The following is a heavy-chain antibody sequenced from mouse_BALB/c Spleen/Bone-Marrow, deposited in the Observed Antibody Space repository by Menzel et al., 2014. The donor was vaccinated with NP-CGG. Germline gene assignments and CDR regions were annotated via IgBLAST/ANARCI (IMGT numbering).Heavy chain of an antibody. CDR1: GFNIKDYY. J-gene: IGHJ1*01. D-gene: IGHD2-14*01. Sequence: VQLQQSGAELVRSGASVKLSCTASGFNIKDYYMHWVKPRPEQGLEWIGWIDPENGDTEYAPKFQGKATMTADTSSNTAYLQLSSLTSEDTAVYYCNRYDWYFDVWDAGTTVTVSS. V-gene: IGHV14-4*02. CDR3: NRYDWYFDV. CDR2: IDPENGDT.